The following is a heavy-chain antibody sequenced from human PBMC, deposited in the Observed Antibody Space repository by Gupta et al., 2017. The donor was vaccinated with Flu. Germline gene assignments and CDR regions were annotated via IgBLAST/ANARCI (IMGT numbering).Heavy chain of an antibody. CDR2: INHSGST. CDR3: ARVGFYRPVEY. J-gene: IGHJ4*02. Sequence: QVQLQQWGAGLLKPSETLSLTCAVYGGSFSGYYWSWIRQPPGKGLEWIGEINHSGSTNYNPSLKSRVTISVDTSKNQFSLKLSSVTAADTAVYYCARVGFYRPVEYWGQGTLVTVSS. CDR1: GGSFSGYY. V-gene: IGHV4-34*01. D-gene: IGHD2-15*01.